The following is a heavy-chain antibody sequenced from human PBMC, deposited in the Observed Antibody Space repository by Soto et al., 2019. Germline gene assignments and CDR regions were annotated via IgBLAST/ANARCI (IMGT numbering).Heavy chain of an antibody. CDR3: ARDSMRRGLRYVRQRGANDAFDI. CDR1: GGSISSSSYY. D-gene: IGHD3-10*02. CDR2: IYYSGST. Sequence: SETLSLTCTVSGGSISSSSYYWGWIRQPPGKGLEWIGSIYYSGSTYYNPSLKSRVTISVDTSKNQFSLKLSSVTAADTAVYYCARDSMRRGLRYVRQRGANDAFDIWGQGTMVTVSS. J-gene: IGHJ3*02. V-gene: IGHV4-39*02.